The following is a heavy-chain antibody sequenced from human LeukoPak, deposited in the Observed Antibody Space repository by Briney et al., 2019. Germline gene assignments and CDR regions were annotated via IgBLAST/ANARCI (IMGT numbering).Heavy chain of an antibody. V-gene: IGHV4-59*01. J-gene: IGHJ4*02. CDR1: GGSISSYY. CDR2: IYYSGST. Sequence: SETLSLTCTVSGGSISSYYWSWIRQPPGKGLEWIGYIYYSGSTNYNPSLKSRVTISVDTSKNQFSLKLSSVTAADTAVHYCARDPGVYWGQGTLVTVSS. CDR3: ARDPGVY.